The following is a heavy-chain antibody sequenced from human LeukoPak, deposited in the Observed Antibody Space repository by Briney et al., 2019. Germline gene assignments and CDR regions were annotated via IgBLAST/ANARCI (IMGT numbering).Heavy chain of an antibody. CDR1: GFVFSSYV. Sequence: PGGSLRLSCAASGFVFSSYVMNWVRQAPGKGLEWVSAMSGRFGNIYYADSVKGRFAISRDNSGNMVYLHMNNLRAEDTAVYYCARGGYNYYFEDWGQGTLVTVSS. CDR3: ARGGYNYYFED. V-gene: IGHV3-23*01. D-gene: IGHD5-24*01. CDR2: MSGRFGNI. J-gene: IGHJ4*02.